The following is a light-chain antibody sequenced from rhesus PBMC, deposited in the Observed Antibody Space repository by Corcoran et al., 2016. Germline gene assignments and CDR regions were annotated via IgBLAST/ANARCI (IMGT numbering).Light chain of an antibody. Sequence: DIQMTQSPSSLSASLGDKVTITCRASQDFGSWLAWYQQKPGKAPKLLIYKASSLQSGVPSRVSGSGSGTDFTRTISSLQPEDFATYYCLQYNSSPYSFGQVTKVEIK. CDR1: QDFGSW. V-gene: IGKV1-22*01. CDR3: LQYNSSPYS. CDR2: KAS. J-gene: IGKJ2*01.